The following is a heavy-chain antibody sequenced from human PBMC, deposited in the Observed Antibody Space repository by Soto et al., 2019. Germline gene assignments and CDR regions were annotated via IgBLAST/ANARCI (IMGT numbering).Heavy chain of an antibody. CDR1: GDSVSSNSAT. J-gene: IGHJ6*04. Sequence: SQTLSVTCAISGDSVSSNSATWNWIRQSPSRGLEWLGRTYYRSKWYNDYAVSVKSRITINPDTSKNQLSLQMNSLKTEDTPVYFCTTVSGDIHYYSSYVMAFGGKGTMVPVPS. CDR2: TYYRSKWYN. CDR3: TTVSGDIHYYSSYVMAF. V-gene: IGHV6-1*01. D-gene: IGHD4-17*01.